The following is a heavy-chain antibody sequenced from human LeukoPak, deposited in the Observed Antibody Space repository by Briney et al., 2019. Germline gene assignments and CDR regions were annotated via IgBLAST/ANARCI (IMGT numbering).Heavy chain of an antibody. D-gene: IGHD1-26*01. V-gene: IGHV4-59*08. CDR3: ARLLVGATNDALDI. CDR2: IYYSGST. J-gene: IGHJ3*02. Sequence: SETLSLTCTVSGGSISSYYWSWIRQPPGKGREWIGYIYYSGSTNYNPSLKSRVTISVDTSKNQFSLKLSSVTAADTAVYYCARLLVGATNDALDIWGQGTMVTVSS. CDR1: GGSISSYY.